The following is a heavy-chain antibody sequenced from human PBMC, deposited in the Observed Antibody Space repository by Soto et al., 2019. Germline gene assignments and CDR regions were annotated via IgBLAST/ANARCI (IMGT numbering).Heavy chain of an antibody. CDR3: ATIVVVPAAIYDWFDP. CDR2: IYYSGST. CDR1: GGSISSSSYY. D-gene: IGHD2-2*02. J-gene: IGHJ5*02. Sequence: SETLSLTCTVSGGSISSSSYYWGWIRQPPGKGLEWIGSIYYSGSTYYNPSLKSRVTISVDTSKNQFSLKLSSVTAADTAVYYCATIVVVPAAIYDWFDPWGQGTLVTVPQ. V-gene: IGHV4-39*01.